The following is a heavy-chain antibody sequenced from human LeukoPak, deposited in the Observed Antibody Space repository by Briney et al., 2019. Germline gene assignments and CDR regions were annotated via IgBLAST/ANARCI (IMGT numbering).Heavy chain of an antibody. D-gene: IGHD6-13*01. CDR1: GFTFSNAW. V-gene: IGHV3-15*01. CDR3: TRQQLVFDC. CDR2: IKSKTDGGTT. Sequence: PGGSLRLSCIASGFTFSNAWMSWVRQAPGKGLEWVGHIKSKTDGGTTDYAAPVKGRFTISRDDSKDTLYLQMNSLKTEDTAVYYCTRQQLVFDCWGQGTLVTVSS. J-gene: IGHJ4*02.